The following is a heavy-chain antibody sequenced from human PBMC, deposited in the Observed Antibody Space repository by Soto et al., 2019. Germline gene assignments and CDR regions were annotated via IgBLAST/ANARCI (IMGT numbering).Heavy chain of an antibody. CDR3: ARGGLLPDY. J-gene: IGHJ4*02. CDR1: GGSISSGGYS. Sequence: PSVTMSLTCAVSGGSISSGGYSWSWIRQPPGKGLEWIGYISHSGSTYFNPSLKSRVTISVDRSKNQFSLKLSSVTAADTAVYYCARGGLLPDYWGQGTLVTVSS. CDR2: ISHSGST. V-gene: IGHV4-30-2*01. D-gene: IGHD6-19*01.